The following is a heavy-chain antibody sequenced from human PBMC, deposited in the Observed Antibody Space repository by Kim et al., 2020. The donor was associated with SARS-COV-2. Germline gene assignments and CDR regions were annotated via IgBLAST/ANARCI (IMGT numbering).Heavy chain of an antibody. CDR2: INHSGST. Sequence: SETLSLTCAVYGGSFSGYYWSWIRQPPGKGLEWIGEINHSGSTNYNPSLKSRVTISVDTSKNQFSLKLSSVTAADTAVYYCARDGTYYYDSSGYYRHDWFDPWGQGTLVTVSS. CDR3: ARDGTYYYDSSGYYRHDWFDP. D-gene: IGHD3-22*01. J-gene: IGHJ5*02. CDR1: GGSFSGYY. V-gene: IGHV4-34*01.